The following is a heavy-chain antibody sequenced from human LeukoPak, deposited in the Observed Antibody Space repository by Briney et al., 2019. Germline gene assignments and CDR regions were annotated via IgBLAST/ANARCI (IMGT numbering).Heavy chain of an antibody. V-gene: IGHV4-39*07. CDR1: GVSISSSRKD. Sequence: SETLSLTCTVSGVSISSSRKDWGWLGQRPGQGLEGIVRIYDSGSTYYNPSLRSPATSSVNTSKNQYSLMLRTMTAAATAVYLCAIAGVYCSGDICYSGNFDYWGQGTLVTVSS. CDR2: IYDSGST. J-gene: IGHJ4*02. CDR3: AIAGVYCSGDICYSGNFDY. D-gene: IGHD2-15*01.